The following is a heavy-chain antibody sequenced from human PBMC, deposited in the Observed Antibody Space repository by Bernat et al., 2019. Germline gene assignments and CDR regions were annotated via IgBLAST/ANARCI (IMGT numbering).Heavy chain of an antibody. CDR3: ARGPYDSGGYYYGAFDI. CDR2: INAGNAYT. Sequence: QVQLVQSGAEVKKPGASVKVSCKASGYTFTTYAMHWVRQAPGQRLEWMGWINAGNAYTTYSQKFQDRVTITRDTSASTAYMELSSLRSEDTAVFYCARGPYDSGGYYYGAFDIWGQGTMVTVSS. J-gene: IGHJ3*02. D-gene: IGHD3-22*01. V-gene: IGHV1-3*01. CDR1: GYTFTTYA.